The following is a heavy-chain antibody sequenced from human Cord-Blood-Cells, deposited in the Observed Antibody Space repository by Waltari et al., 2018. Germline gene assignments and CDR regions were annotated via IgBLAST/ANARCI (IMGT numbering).Heavy chain of an antibody. CDR1: GFTFSNAW. J-gene: IGHJ6*03. V-gene: IGHV3-15*01. CDR3: TTVGYSYGYVGYYYYYMDV. D-gene: IGHD5-18*01. Sequence: EVQLVESGGGLVKPGGSLRLSCAASGFTFSNAWMSWVRPAPGKGLEWVGRIKSKTDGGTTDYAAPVKGRFTISRDDSKNTLYLQMNSLKTEDTAVYYCTTVGYSYGYVGYYYYYMDVWGKGTTVTVSS. CDR2: IKSKTDGGTT.